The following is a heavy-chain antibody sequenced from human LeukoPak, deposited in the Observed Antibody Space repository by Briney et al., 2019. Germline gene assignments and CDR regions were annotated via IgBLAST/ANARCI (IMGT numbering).Heavy chain of an antibody. CDR3: ARREYSSGWYDDDF. D-gene: IGHD6-19*01. CDR1: GGSISTGRYF. CDR2: IFYSGST. Sequence: SETLSLTCTVSGGSISTGRYFWGWIRQPPGKGLEWIGSIFYSGSTYYNPSLKSRVTMSVDTYKNQYSLKLSSVTAADTAVYFCARREYSSGWYDDDFWGQGTLVTVSS. J-gene: IGHJ4*02. V-gene: IGHV4-39*01.